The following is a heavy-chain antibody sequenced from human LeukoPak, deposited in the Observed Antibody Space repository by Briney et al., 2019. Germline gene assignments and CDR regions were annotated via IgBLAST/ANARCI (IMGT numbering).Heavy chain of an antibody. Sequence: PGGSLRLSCVASGFTFSSYSMNWVRQAPGKGLEWVSYISSSGSTIYYADSVKGRFTISRDNAKNSLYLQMNSLRPEDTAVYYCARFGYNDFDYWGQGTLVTVS. CDR2: ISSSGSTI. V-gene: IGHV3-48*03. J-gene: IGHJ4*02. CDR1: GFTFSSYS. CDR3: ARFGYNDFDY. D-gene: IGHD5-24*01.